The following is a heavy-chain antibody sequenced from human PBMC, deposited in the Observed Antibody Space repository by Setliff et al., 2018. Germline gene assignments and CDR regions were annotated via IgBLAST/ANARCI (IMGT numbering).Heavy chain of an antibody. J-gene: IGHJ3*02. CDR2: IFYSGDT. Sequence: SETLSLTCAVSGGSVTSHYWSWIRQPPGKGLEWIGFIFYSGDTNSNPSLKSRVTMSVDTSKNQFSLKLSSVTAADTAVYYCARDLWYSGSYEAFDIWGQGTMVTVSS. V-gene: IGHV4-59*02. D-gene: IGHD1-26*01. CDR3: ARDLWYSGSYEAFDI. CDR1: GGSVTSHY.